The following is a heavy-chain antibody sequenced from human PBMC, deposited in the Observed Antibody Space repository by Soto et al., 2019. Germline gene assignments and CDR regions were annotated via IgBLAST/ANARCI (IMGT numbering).Heavy chain of an antibody. CDR3: AKGGSGNYLTYYYYYGMDV. D-gene: IGHD3-22*01. V-gene: IGHV3-30*18. CDR1: GFSLSNNG. J-gene: IGHJ6*01. Sequence: QVQLVESGGGVVQPGRSLRLSCAASGFSLSNNGMHWVRQAPGKGLGWVAVISYDGNNKYYADSVKGRFTISRDNSKNTVYLEMNNLRAEDTAMYYCAKGGSGNYLTYYYYYGMDVW. CDR2: ISYDGNNK.